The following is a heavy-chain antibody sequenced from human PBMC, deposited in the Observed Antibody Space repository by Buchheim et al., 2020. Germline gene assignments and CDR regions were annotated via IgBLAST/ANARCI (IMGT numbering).Heavy chain of an antibody. Sequence: QEQLVESGGGVVQPGRSLRLSCAASGFTFSSYDMHWVRQAPGKGLEWVAVISFDGSNQYYVDSVKGRFTISRDNSENSLYLQMNSLRREDTAMYYCATKRGYSYGDDAFDVWGQGK. D-gene: IGHD5-18*01. CDR1: GFTFSSYD. CDR3: ATKRGYSYGDDAFDV. J-gene: IGHJ3*01. V-gene: IGHV3-30*03. CDR2: ISFDGSNQ.